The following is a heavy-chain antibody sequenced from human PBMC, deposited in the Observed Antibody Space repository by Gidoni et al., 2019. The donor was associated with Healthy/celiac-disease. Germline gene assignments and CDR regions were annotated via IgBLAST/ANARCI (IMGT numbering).Heavy chain of an antibody. CDR3: AKDSGIVATFPYYGMDV. J-gene: IGHJ6*02. D-gene: IGHD5-12*01. CDR2: ISGSGGST. Sequence: EVQLLESGGGLVQPGGSLRLSCAASGFTFSSYAMSWVRQAPGKGLEWVSAISGSGGSTYNADSVKGRFTISRDKSKNTLYLQMNSLRAEDTAVYYCAKDSGIVATFPYYGMDVWGQGTTVTVSS. CDR1: GFTFSSYA. V-gene: IGHV3-23*01.